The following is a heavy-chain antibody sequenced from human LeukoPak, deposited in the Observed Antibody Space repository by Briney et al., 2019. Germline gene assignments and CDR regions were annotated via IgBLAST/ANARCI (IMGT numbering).Heavy chain of an antibody. D-gene: IGHD3-10*01. CDR1: GYTLTELS. CDR2: FDPEDGET. V-gene: IGHV1-24*01. Sequence: ASVKVSCKVSGYTLTELSMHWVRQAPGKGLEWMGGFDPEDGETIYAQKFQGRVTMTEDTSTDTAYMELSSLRSEDTAVYYCATIWFGESRPSFDYWGQGTLVTASS. J-gene: IGHJ4*02. CDR3: ATIWFGESRPSFDY.